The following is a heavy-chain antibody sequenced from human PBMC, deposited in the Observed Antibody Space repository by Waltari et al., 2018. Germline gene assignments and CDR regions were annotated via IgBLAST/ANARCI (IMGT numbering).Heavy chain of an antibody. CDR2: TFQSGNT. D-gene: IGHD5-12*01. CDR3: ARDPIPGYAYRSDY. V-gene: IGHV4-38-2*02. Sequence: QVQLQESGPGLVKPSETLSLSCTVPGFSISSGYYWGWIRQPPGEGLEGIGGTFQSGNTYYNPSLKSRVTMSVDTSKNQFSLRLSSVTAADTAVYYCARDPIPGYAYRSDYWGQGTLVTVSS. J-gene: IGHJ4*02. CDR1: GFSISSGYY.